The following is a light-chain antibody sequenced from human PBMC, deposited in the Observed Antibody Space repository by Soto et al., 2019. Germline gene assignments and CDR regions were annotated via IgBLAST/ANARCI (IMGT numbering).Light chain of an antibody. V-gene: IGLV2-23*01. CDR1: GRDIRAYNL. Sequence: QSVLTQPASVSGSAGQSITVSCTGTGRDIRAYNLVSWYQQYPGRASRLLIYEATKRPSGLSTRFSGAKSGNTASLTMSGLQAEDEADYSCCSYAGSDTWVFGGGTKVTVL. J-gene: IGLJ3*02. CDR3: CSYAGSDTWV. CDR2: EAT.